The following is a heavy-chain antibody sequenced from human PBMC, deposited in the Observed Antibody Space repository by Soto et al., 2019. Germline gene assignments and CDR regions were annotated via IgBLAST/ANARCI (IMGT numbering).Heavy chain of an antibody. CDR1: GGTFSSYA. CDR3: ARGGDCSGGSCYQSY. CDR2: IIPIFGTA. Sequence: SVKVSCKASGGTFSSYAISWVRQAPGQGLEWMGGIIPIFGTANYAQKFQGRVTITADKSTSTAYMELSSLRSEDTAVYYCARGGDCSGGSCYQSYWGQGTLVTV. J-gene: IGHJ4*02. V-gene: IGHV1-69*06. D-gene: IGHD2-15*01.